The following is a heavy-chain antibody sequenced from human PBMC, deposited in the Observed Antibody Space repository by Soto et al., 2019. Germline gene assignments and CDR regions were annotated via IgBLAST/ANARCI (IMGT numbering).Heavy chain of an antibody. D-gene: IGHD2-15*01. CDR1: GFTFSNAW. J-gene: IGHJ4*02. V-gene: IGHV3-15*01. CDR2: IKSKTDGGTT. Sequence: GGSLRLSCAASGFTFSNAWMSWVRQAPGKGLEWVGRIKSKTDGGTTDYAAPVKGRFTISRDDSKNTLYLQMNSLKTEDTAVYYCTTDALYCSGGSCYSRPHDYWGQGTLATVSS. CDR3: TTDALYCSGGSCYSRPHDY.